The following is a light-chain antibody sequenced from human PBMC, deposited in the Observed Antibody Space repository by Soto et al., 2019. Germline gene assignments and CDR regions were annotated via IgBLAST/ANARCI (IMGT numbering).Light chain of an antibody. CDR1: QSVRSN. CDR2: GAS. CDR3: QHYNNWPPT. J-gene: IGKJ1*01. Sequence: DIVMTQSPATLSVSRGERATISCRASQSVRSNLAWYQQKRGQTPRLLIFGASTRATGIPARFSGSGSATEFTLTISSLQSEDFAVYFCQHYNNWPPTFSQGTKVEIK. V-gene: IGKV3-15*01.